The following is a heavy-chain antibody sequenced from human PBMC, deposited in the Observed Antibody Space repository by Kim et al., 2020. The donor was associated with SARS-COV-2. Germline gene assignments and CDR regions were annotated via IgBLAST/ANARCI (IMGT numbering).Heavy chain of an antibody. Sequence: GGSLRLSCEGSGFSFSRHSMAWVRQAPGKGLEWVSSISSSSSYIEYGDSVKGRFTISRDNARNTLYLQMNSLRVDDTAIYYCARVSLGDRSNWYFFDYWGQGTLVTVSS. D-gene: IGHD6-13*01. CDR2: ISSSSSYI. CDR3: ARVSLGDRSNWYFFDY. V-gene: IGHV3-21*01. J-gene: IGHJ4*02. CDR1: GFSFSRHS.